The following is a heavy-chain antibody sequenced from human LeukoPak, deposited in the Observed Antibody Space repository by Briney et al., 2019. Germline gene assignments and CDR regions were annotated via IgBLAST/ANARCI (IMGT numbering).Heavy chain of an antibody. D-gene: IGHD5-18*01. CDR2: INAGNGNT. V-gene: IGHV1-3*01. Sequence: ASVKVSCKASGYTFTSYAMHWVRQAPGQRLEWMGWINAGNGNTKYSQKFQGRVTITRDTSASTAYMELSSLRSEDTAVYYCARGNTAVVTPDYWGQGTLVTVSS. CDR1: GYTFTSYA. CDR3: ARGNTAVVTPDY. J-gene: IGHJ4*02.